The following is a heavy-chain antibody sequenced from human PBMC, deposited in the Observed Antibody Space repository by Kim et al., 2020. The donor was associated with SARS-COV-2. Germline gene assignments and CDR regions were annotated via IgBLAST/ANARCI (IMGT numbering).Heavy chain of an antibody. J-gene: IGHJ4*02. CDR2: INHSGST. V-gene: IGHV4-34*01. D-gene: IGHD5-18*01. Sequence: SETLSLTCAVYGGSFSGYYWSWIRQPPGKGLEWIGEINHSGSTNFNPSLKSRVTISVDTSKNQFSLKLSSVTAADTAVYYCARGGYSYGGYRQDYWGQGTLVTVSS. CDR1: GGSFSGYY. CDR3: ARGGYSYGGYRQDY.